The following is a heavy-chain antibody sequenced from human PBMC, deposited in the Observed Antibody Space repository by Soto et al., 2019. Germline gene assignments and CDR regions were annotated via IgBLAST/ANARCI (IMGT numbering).Heavy chain of an antibody. CDR2: ISYDGSNK. D-gene: IGHD2-15*01. Sequence: QVQLVESGGGVVQPGRSLRLSCAASGFTFSSYAMHWVRQAPGKGLEWVAVISYDGSNKYYAHSVKGRFTISRDNSKNKLYLQMNSVRAEDTAVYYCARDRRYGSGGSCYRWFDPWGQGTLVTVSS. J-gene: IGHJ5*02. CDR3: ARDRRYGSGGSCYRWFDP. CDR1: GFTFSSYA. V-gene: IGHV3-30-3*01.